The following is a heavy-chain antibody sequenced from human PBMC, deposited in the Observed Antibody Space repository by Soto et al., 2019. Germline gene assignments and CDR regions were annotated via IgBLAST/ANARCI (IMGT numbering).Heavy chain of an antibody. CDR1: GGSISSGGYY. D-gene: IGHD3-3*01. V-gene: IGHV4-31*03. J-gene: IGHJ4*02. CDR3: ARNYDFWSGYYHFDY. Sequence: QVQLQESGPGLVKPSQTLSLTCTVSGGSISSGGYYWSWIRQHPGKGLEWIGYIYYSGSTYYNPSLKSRVTISVDTSKNQISLKLSSVTAADTAVYYCARNYDFWSGYYHFDYWGQGTLVTVSS. CDR2: IYYSGST.